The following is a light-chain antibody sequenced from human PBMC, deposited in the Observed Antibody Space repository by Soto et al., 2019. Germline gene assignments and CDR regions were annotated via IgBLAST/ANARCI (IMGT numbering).Light chain of an antibody. CDR2: DAS. CDR3: QQYSSFSLFT. Sequence: DIQMAQSPSTLSASVGDRVTITCRASQNIDSRLAWYQQKPGKAPKLLVYDASTLERGVTSTFSGSGSGTDFTLTISNLQPEDFATYCCQQYSSFSLFTFGPGTKV. J-gene: IGKJ3*01. V-gene: IGKV1-5*01. CDR1: QNIDSR.